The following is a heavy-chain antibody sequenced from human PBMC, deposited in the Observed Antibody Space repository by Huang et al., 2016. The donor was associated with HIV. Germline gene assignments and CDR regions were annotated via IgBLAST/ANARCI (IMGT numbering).Heavy chain of an antibody. V-gene: IGHV3-53*01. J-gene: IGHJ4*02. Sequence: EVRLVESGGGLIQPGGSLRLSCAASGFSVSRNYMSWVRQAPGRGLGGVSRISDGVETYYADSVKGRFTMSRDDSQNTLFLHIDSLRVDDTALYYCARDRRRNWGDPYSDQWGQGTLVTVSS. D-gene: IGHD7-27*01. CDR2: ISDGVET. CDR3: ARDRRRNWGDPYSDQ. CDR1: GFSVSRNY.